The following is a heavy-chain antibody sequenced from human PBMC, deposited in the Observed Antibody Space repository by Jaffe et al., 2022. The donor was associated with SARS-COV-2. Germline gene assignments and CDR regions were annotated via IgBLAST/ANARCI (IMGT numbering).Heavy chain of an antibody. CDR3: AKGDEEIDY. V-gene: IGHV3-30*04. Sequence: QVQLVESGGGVVQPGRSLTLSCAASGFAFSKYAMHWVRQAPGMGLEWVGGIQYAGTNKFYADSVKGRFSISRDNSKNTLYLQVNSLRIEDTAVYYCAKGDEEIDYLGQGTPVTVSS. CDR1: GFAFSKYA. J-gene: IGHJ4*02. CDR2: IQYAGTNK. D-gene: IGHD3-16*01.